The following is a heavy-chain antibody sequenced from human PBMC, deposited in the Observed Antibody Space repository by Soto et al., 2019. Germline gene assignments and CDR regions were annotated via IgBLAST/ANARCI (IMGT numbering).Heavy chain of an antibody. D-gene: IGHD2-2*01. Sequence: GGSLRLSCAVSGFTFSSYDMHWVRQATGKGLEWVSAIGTAGDTYYPGSVKGRFTISRENAKNSLYLQMNSLRAGDTAVYYCASWGVYCSSTSCSGMDVWGQGTTVTVSS. CDR3: ASWGVYCSSTSCSGMDV. CDR2: IGTAGDT. J-gene: IGHJ6*02. V-gene: IGHV3-13*01. CDR1: GFTFSSYD.